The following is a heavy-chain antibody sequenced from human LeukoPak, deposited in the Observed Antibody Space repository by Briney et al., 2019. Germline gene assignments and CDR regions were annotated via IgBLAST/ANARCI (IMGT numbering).Heavy chain of an antibody. J-gene: IGHJ6*03. V-gene: IGHV3-21*01. CDR3: ARVYYGYNNYYYMDV. Sequence: GGSLRLSCAASGFTFSSYAMNWVRQAPGKGLEWVSSISSSSYIYYADSVKGRFTISRDNAKNSLYLQMNSLRAEDTAVYYCARVYYGYNNYYYMDVWGKGTTVTVSS. D-gene: IGHD5-24*01. CDR2: ISSSSYI. CDR1: GFTFSSYA.